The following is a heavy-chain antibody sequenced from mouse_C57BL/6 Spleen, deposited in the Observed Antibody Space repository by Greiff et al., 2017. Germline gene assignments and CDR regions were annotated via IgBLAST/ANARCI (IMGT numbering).Heavy chain of an antibody. V-gene: IGHV1-81*01. CDR3: AREELWVLDY. Sequence: QVQLKQSGAELARPGASVKLSCKASGYTFTSYGISWVKQRTGQGLEWIGEIYPRGGNPYYNEKFKGKATLTADKSSSTAYMELRSLRSEDSAVYFCAREELWVLDYWGRGTSVTVSS. CDR1: GYTFTSYG. J-gene: IGHJ4*01. CDR2: IYPRGGNP.